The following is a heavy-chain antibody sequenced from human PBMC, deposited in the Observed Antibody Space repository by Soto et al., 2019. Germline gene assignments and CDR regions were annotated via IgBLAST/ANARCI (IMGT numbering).Heavy chain of an antibody. CDR3: ARDRIXMVRGVIRGYYYYGMDV. D-gene: IGHD3-10*01. CDR1: GGSISSGGYY. J-gene: IGHJ6*02. CDR2: IYYSGST. Sequence: SETLSLTCTVSGGSISSGGYYWSWIRQHPGKGLEWIGYIYYSGSTYYDPSLKSRVTISVDTSKNQFSLKLSSVTAADTAVYYCARDRIXMVRGVIRGYYYYGMDVWGQGTTVTVSS. V-gene: IGHV4-31*03.